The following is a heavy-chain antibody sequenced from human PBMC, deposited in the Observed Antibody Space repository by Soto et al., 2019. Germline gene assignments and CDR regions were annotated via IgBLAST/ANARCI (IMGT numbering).Heavy chain of an antibody. D-gene: IGHD3-22*01. CDR1: GFTFSSYA. CDR3: AKDTYFYESSGNYVFDY. V-gene: IGHV3-23*01. CDR2: IGDDGSSK. J-gene: IGHJ4*02. Sequence: PGGSLRLSCAASGFTFSSYAMNWVRQAPGKGLEWVASIGDDGSSKKYADSVEGRFTISRDNYKSTVHLQMNSLRAEDTAIYYCAKDTYFYESSGNYVFDYWAREPWSPSPQ.